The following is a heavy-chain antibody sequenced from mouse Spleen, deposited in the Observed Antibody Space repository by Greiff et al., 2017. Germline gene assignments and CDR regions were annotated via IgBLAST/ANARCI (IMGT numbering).Heavy chain of an antibody. CDR1: GYTFASYW. CDR2: IDPSDSYT. Sequence: QVQLQQPGAELVRPGTSVKLSCKASGYTFASYWMHWVKQRPGQGLEWIGVIDPSDSYTNYNQKFKGKATLTVDTSSSTAYMQLSSLTSEDSAVYYCARALGRKYFDYWGQGTTLTVSS. J-gene: IGHJ2*01. V-gene: IGHV1-59*01. D-gene: IGHD4-1*01. CDR3: ARALGRKYFDY.